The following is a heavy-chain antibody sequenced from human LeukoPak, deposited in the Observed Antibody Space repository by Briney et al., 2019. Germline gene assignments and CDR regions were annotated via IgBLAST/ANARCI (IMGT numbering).Heavy chain of an antibody. CDR3: AREAIYYDSSGYYYDLDY. D-gene: IGHD3-22*01. CDR2: ISSSGSTI. J-gene: IGHJ4*02. Sequence: TGGSLRLSCAASGFTFSSYEMNWVRQAPGKGLEWVAYISSSGSTIYYADSVKGRFTISRDTAKNSLYLQMTSLRAEDTAVYYCAREAIYYDSSGYYYDLDYWGQGTLVTVSS. V-gene: IGHV3-48*03. CDR1: GFTFSSYE.